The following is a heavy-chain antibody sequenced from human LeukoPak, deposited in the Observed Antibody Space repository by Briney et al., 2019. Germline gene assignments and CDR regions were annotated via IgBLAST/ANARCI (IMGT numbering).Heavy chain of an antibody. CDR3: ARHSVGYYYDSSGPIDP. V-gene: IGHV1-46*01. D-gene: IGHD3-22*01. CDR1: GYTFTSYY. CDR2: INPSGGST. Sequence: ASVKVSCKASGYTFTSYYMHWVRQAPGQGLEWMGIINPSGGSTSYAQKFQGRVTMTRDTSTSTIYMELSSLRSEDTAVYYCARHSVGYYYDSSGPIDPWGQGTLVTVSS. J-gene: IGHJ5*02.